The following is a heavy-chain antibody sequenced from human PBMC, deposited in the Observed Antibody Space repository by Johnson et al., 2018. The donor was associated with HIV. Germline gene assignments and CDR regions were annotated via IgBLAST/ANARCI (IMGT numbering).Heavy chain of an antibody. V-gene: IGHV3-7*04. CDR2: IKQDGSEK. Sequence: VQLVESGGGLVQPGGSLRLSCAASGFTFSSFWMSWVRQAPGKGLEWVANIKQDGSEKYYVDSVKGRFTISRDNAKNSLYLQMKSLRAEETALYFCARGRAALDIWGQWTMVTVSS. D-gene: IGHD6-25*01. CDR1: GFTFSSFW. J-gene: IGHJ3*02. CDR3: ARGRAALDI.